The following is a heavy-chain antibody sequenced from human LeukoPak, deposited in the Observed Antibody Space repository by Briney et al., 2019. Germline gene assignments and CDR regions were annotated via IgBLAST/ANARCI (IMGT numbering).Heavy chain of an antibody. Sequence: PSETLSLTCAVYGGSLSGYYWSWIRQPPGKGLEWIGEINHSGSTNYNPSLKSRVTISVDTSKNQFSLKLSSVTAADTAVYYCATQHIVVVVAATLRWSNWFDPWGQGTLVTVSS. CDR2: INHSGST. J-gene: IGHJ5*02. V-gene: IGHV4-34*01. CDR1: GGSLSGYY. D-gene: IGHD2-15*01. CDR3: ATQHIVVVVAATLRWSNWFDP.